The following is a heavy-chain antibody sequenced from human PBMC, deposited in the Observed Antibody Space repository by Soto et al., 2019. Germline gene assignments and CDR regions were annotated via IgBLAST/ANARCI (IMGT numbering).Heavy chain of an antibody. CDR1: GFTLRSYW. CDR3: VREVATKGRSFDY. J-gene: IGHJ4*02. D-gene: IGHD5-12*01. Sequence: EVQLVESGGGLVQPGGCLRLSCAASGFTLRSYWMHWVRQVSGKGLVWVTRISGDGNITTYADSVKGRFTISRDNANNTLYLHMSGLRAEDTALYYCVREVATKGRSFDYWGQGTLVTVSS. V-gene: IGHV3-74*01. CDR2: ISGDGNIT.